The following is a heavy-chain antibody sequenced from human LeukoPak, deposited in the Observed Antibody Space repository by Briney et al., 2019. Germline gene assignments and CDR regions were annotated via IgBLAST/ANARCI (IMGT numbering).Heavy chain of an antibody. J-gene: IGHJ4*02. CDR1: GFTFSNYA. D-gene: IGHD3-10*01. CDR3: AKGWDGSGSPPFDY. Sequence: GGSLRLSCAASGFTFSNYAMSWVRQTPGKGLEWVSSISASGGSTYYADSVKGRFTISRDNSKNTLYLQMNSLRAEDSAVYYCAKGWDGSGSPPFDYWGQGTLVTVSS. V-gene: IGHV3-23*01. CDR2: ISASGGST.